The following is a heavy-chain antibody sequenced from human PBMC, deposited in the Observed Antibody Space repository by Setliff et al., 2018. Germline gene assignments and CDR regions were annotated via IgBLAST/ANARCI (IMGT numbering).Heavy chain of an antibody. D-gene: IGHD2-21*02. CDR3: ARVRPCGVDCSTGVGGPYYFDH. Sequence: ASVKVSCKTSGYTFTNFGINWVRQAPGQGLEWMGGTIPMFGSTSYAQKFQGRVTIITDESTSTAYTELRSLRSDDTAVYYCARVRPCGVDCSTGVGGPYYFDHWGQGTLVTVSS. V-gene: IGHV1-69*05. J-gene: IGHJ4*02. CDR1: GYTFTNFG. CDR2: TIPMFGST.